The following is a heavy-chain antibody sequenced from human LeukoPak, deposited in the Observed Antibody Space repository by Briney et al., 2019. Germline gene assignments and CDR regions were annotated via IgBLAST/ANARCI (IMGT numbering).Heavy chain of an antibody. CDR2: INHSGST. CDR1: GGSFSGYY. CDR3: ARQNGYNTYYYDSSGYYRD. D-gene: IGHD3-22*01. V-gene: IGHV4-34*01. Sequence: PSETLSLTCAVYGGSFSGYYWSWIRQPPGKGLEWIGEINHSGSTNYNPSLKSRVTISVDTSKNQFSLELSSVTAADTAVYYCARQNGYNTYYYDSSGYYRDWGQGTLVTVSS. J-gene: IGHJ4*02.